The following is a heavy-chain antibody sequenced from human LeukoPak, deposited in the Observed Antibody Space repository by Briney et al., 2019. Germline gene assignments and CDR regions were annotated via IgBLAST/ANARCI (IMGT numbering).Heavy chain of an antibody. D-gene: IGHD2-8*01. CDR3: ARDQVLGHYYYYGMDV. CDR2: IYSGGST. J-gene: IGHJ6*02. CDR1: GFTVSSNY. Sequence: GGSLRLSCAASGFTVSSNYMSWVRQAPGKGLEWVSVIYSGGSTYYADSVKGRFTISRDNSKNTLYLQMNSLRAEDTAVYYCARDQVLGHYYYYGMDVWGQGTTATVSS. V-gene: IGHV3-53*01.